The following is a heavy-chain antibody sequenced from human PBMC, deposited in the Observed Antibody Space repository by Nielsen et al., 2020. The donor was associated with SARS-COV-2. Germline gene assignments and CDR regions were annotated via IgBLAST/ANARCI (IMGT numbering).Heavy chain of an antibody. J-gene: IGHJ5*02. Sequence: SETLSLTCAVSGGSISSSSYYWSWIRQPAGKGLEWIGRIYTSGSTNYNPSLKSRVTMSVDTSKNQFSLKLSSVTAADTAVYYCARRGSSSGSNWFDPWGQGTLVTVSS. V-gene: IGHV4-61*02. CDR2: IYTSGST. CDR3: ARRGSSSGSNWFDP. CDR1: GGSISSSSYY. D-gene: IGHD3-22*01.